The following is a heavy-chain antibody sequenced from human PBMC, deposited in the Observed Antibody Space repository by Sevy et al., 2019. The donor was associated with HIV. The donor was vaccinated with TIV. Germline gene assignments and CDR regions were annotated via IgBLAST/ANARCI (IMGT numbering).Heavy chain of an antibody. J-gene: IGHJ1*01. D-gene: IGHD2-8*02. CDR2: ISPLNGDT. V-gene: IGHV1-18*01. CDR3: ARGYCTGCRCSPGGF. Sequence: ASVKVSCKTSGYTFTSYIISWVRQAPGQGLEWMGWISPLNGDTKYVQKFQGTVTMSIDTSTSTAYMDLRSLRSDETAVYYCARGYCTGCRCSPGGFWGQGTLVTVSS. CDR1: GYTFTSYI.